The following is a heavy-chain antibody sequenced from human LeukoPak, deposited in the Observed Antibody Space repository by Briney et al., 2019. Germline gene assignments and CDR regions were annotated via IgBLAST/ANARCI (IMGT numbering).Heavy chain of an antibody. CDR1: GFTFNDYW. CDR2: INSDGSST. CDR3: ARTYYDFWSGPDAFDI. V-gene: IGHV3-74*01. J-gene: IGHJ3*02. D-gene: IGHD3-3*01. Sequence: GGSLRLSCAASGFTFNDYWMNWVRQAPEKGLVWVSRINSDGSSTNYVESVKGRFTISRDNAKNTLYLQMNSLRAEDTAVYYCARTYYDFWSGPDAFDIWGQGTMVTVSS.